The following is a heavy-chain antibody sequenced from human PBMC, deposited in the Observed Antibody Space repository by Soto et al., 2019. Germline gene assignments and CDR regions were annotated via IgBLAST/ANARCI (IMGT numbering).Heavy chain of an antibody. V-gene: IGHV3-74*01. Sequence: EVQLVESGGGLVQPGGSLRLSCAVSGFTFSSFWMHWVRQAPGEGLVWVSRINTDGSSTSYADSVKGRFTNSRDNAKNTLYLQMNSLRAEDTAMYYCAKRGVDTFGLSYWGQGTLVTVSS. D-gene: IGHD3-10*01. CDR2: INTDGSST. J-gene: IGHJ4*02. CDR3: AKRGVDTFGLSY. CDR1: GFTFSSFW.